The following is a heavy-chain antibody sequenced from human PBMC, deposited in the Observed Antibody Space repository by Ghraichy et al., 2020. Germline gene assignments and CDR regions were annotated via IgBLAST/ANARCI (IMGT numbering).Heavy chain of an antibody. J-gene: IGHJ4*02. CDR3: AKATPPPLMATINFDY. D-gene: IGHD5-24*01. CDR1: GFTFSSYA. CDR2: ISGSGGST. V-gene: IGHV3-23*01. Sequence: GESMNISCAASGFTFSSYAMSWVRQAPGKGLEWVSAISGSGGSTYYADSVKGRFTISRDNSKNTLYLQMNSLRAEDTAVYYCAKATPPPLMATINFDYWGQGTLVTVSS.